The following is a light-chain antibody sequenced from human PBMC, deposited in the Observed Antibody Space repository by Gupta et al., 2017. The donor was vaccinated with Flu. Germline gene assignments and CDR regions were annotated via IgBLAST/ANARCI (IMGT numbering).Light chain of an antibody. Sequence: EIVMTQSPATLSMSPGEKVTLSCRASQNVNRNLVWYQHKFGQAPRLLIYAASSRATGVPPRFSGSGYGTEFILSISSLQSEDVAVYYCQQEHECPWTFGQGTKVEVK. CDR2: AAS. CDR3: QQEHECPWT. V-gene: IGKV3-15*01. J-gene: IGKJ1*01. CDR1: QNVNRN.